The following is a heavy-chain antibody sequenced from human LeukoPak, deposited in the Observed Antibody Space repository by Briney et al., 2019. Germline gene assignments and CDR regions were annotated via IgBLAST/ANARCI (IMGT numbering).Heavy chain of an antibody. Sequence: PGGSLRLSCAASGFTFSSYGMHWVRQAPGKGLEWVAFIRYDGSNKYYADSVKGRFTISRDNSKNTLYLQMNSLRAEDTAVYYCAKGKYTAMATDAFDIWGQGTMVTVSS. V-gene: IGHV3-30*02. CDR3: AKGKYTAMATDAFDI. D-gene: IGHD5-18*01. CDR1: GFTFSSYG. CDR2: IRYDGSNK. J-gene: IGHJ3*02.